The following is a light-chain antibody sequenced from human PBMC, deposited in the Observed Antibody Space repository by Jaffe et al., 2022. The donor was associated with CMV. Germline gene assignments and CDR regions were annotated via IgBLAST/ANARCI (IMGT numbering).Light chain of an antibody. CDR3: MIWHSSAWV. CDR2: YKSDSHK. J-gene: IGLJ3*02. Sequence: QAVLTQPSSLSASPGASASLTCTLRSGINVGTYNIYWYQQKPGSPPQYLLRYKSDSHKQQGSGVPSRFSGSKDASANVGILLISELQSEDEADYYCMIWHSSAWVFGGGTKLTVL. CDR1: SGINVGTYN. V-gene: IGLV5-45*03.